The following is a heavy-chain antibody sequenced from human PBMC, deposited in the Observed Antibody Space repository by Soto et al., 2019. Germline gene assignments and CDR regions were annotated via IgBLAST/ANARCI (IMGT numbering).Heavy chain of an antibody. V-gene: IGHV1-3*01. CDR1: GYTFTSYA. D-gene: IGHD6-19*01. J-gene: IGHJ6*03. CDR2: INAGNGNT. Sequence: GASVKVSCKASGYTFTSYAMHWVRQAPGQRLEWMGWINAGNGNTKYSQKFQGRVTITRDTSASTAYMELSSLRSEDTAVYYCARDQGSLDGYSSGWSSRVMDVWGKGTTVTVSS. CDR3: ARDQGSLDGYSSGWSSRVMDV.